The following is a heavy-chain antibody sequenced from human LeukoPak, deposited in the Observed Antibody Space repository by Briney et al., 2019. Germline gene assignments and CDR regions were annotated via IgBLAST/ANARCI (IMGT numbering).Heavy chain of an antibody. Sequence: SETLSLTCTVSGGSISSYYWSWIRQPAGKGLEWIGRIYTSGSTNYNPSLKSRVTMSVDTSKNQFSLKLSPVTVADTAVYYCARELTLYYYDSSGYYHAFDIWGQGTMVTVSS. J-gene: IGHJ3*02. CDR1: GGSISSYY. CDR3: ARELTLYYYDSSGYYHAFDI. CDR2: IYTSGST. V-gene: IGHV4-4*07. D-gene: IGHD3-22*01.